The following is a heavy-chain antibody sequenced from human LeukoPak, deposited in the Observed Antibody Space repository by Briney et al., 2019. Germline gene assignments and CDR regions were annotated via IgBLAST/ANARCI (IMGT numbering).Heavy chain of an antibody. V-gene: IGHV1-18*01. CDR3: ARGPDILTGYYLVDY. CDR1: GYTLTSYG. Sequence: ASVRVSCKASGYTLTSYGISWVRQAPGQGLEWMGWISAYNGNTNYAQKLQGRVTMTTDTSTSTAYMELRSLRSDDTAVYYCARGPDILTGYYLVDYWGQGTLVTVSS. D-gene: IGHD3-9*01. CDR2: ISAYNGNT. J-gene: IGHJ4*02.